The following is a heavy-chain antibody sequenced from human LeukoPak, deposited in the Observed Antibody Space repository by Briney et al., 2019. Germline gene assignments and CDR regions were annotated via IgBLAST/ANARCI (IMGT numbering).Heavy chain of an antibody. CDR3: ARFRRSNRWFDP. CDR2: IYTSGST. CDR1: GGSISSGSYY. Sequence: PSQTLSLTCTVSGGSISSGSYYWSWIRQPAGKALEWIGRIYTSGSTNYNPSLKSRVTISVDTSKNQFSLKLSSVTAADTAVYYCARFRRSNRWFDPWGQGTLVTVSS. V-gene: IGHV4-61*02. D-gene: IGHD3-16*02. J-gene: IGHJ5*02.